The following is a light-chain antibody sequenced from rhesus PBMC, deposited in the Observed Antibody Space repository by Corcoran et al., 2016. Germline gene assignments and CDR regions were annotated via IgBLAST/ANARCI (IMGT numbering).Light chain of an antibody. J-gene: IGKJ2*01. CDR1: QSISSW. Sequence: DIQMTQSPSSLSASVGDTVTITCRAIQSISSWLAWFQQKPEKAPKFLIYEASTLQSGVPSRFSGSGSGTDFNLTISSLQSEDFATYYCQQYSSSPYSFGQGTKVEIK. CDR3: QQYSSSPYS. CDR2: EAS. V-gene: IGKV1-22*01.